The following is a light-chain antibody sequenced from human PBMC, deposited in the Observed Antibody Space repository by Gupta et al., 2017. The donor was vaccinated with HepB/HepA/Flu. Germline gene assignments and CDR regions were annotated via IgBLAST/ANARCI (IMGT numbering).Light chain of an antibody. CDR3: QQDDNLPYT. J-gene: IGKJ2*01. CDR2: GSS. Sequence: EIQMTQSPPSLSASVGDRVTITCQASQDIKNFLNWFQQKAGKAPQLLIYGSSNLATGVPSRFSGSGSGSRFTLTISGLQREDKATYYCQQDDNLPYTFGQGTKLEI. CDR1: QDIKNF. V-gene: IGKV1-33*01.